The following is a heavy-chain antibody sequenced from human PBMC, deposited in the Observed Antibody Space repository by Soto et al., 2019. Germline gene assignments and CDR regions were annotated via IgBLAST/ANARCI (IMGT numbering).Heavy chain of an antibody. V-gene: IGHV3-23*01. CDR1: GFTFSSYA. CDR2: IIGSGGST. CDR3: ANLYTSSSFDY. D-gene: IGHD6-6*01. J-gene: IGHJ4*02. Sequence: GGSLRLSYAASGFTFSSYAMSWVRQAPGKGLEWDSAIIGSGGSTYYTDSVKCRFTISRDNTKNTLYLPMNSLTAADTAVYYCANLYTSSSFDYWGQGTLVTVSS.